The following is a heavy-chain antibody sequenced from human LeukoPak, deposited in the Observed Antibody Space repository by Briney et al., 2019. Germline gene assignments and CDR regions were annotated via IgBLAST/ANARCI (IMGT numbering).Heavy chain of an antibody. D-gene: IGHD2-2*01. J-gene: IGHJ4*02. CDR1: GFTFSSYA. CDR3: ARAPITSPFYFDY. V-gene: IGHV3-20*04. CDR2: INWSGGST. Sequence: GGSLRLSCAASGFTFSSYAMSWVRQAPGKGLEWVSGINWSGGSTGYADPLRGRFTISRDNAKNSLYLQMDSLGAEDTALYYCARAPITSPFYFDYWGQGTLVTVSS.